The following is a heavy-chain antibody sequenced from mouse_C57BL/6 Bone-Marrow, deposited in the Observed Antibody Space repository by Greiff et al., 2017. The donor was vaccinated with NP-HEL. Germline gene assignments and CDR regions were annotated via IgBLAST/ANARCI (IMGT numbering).Heavy chain of an antibody. V-gene: IGHV2-9-1*01. CDR1: GFSLTSYA. CDR3: ARKRRLYDGYFYWYFDV. Sequence: QVQLKESGPGLVAPSQSLSITCTVSGFSLTSYAISWVRQPPGKGLEWLGVIWTGGGTNYNSALKSRLSISKDNSKSQVFLKMNSLQTDDTARYYCARKRRLYDGYFYWYFDVWGTGTTVTVSS. D-gene: IGHD2-3*01. J-gene: IGHJ1*03. CDR2: IWTGGGT.